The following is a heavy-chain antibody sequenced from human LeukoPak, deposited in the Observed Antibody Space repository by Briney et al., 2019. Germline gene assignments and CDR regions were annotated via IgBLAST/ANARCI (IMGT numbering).Heavy chain of an antibody. D-gene: IGHD6-13*01. Sequence: PGGSLRLSCAASGFPFSTYLMTWVRQAPGKGLEWVANIKQDGTEKCYVDSVKGRFSISRDNANNSLYLQMNSLRAEDTAVYYCASERPSSSWYDYWGQGTLVTVSS. CDR2: IKQDGTEK. CDR3: ASERPSSSWYDY. V-gene: IGHV3-7*01. J-gene: IGHJ4*02. CDR1: GFPFSTYL.